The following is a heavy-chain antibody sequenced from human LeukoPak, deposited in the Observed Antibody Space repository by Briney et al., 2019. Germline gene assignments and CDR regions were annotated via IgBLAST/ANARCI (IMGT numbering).Heavy chain of an antibody. D-gene: IGHD3-3*01. CDR3: ARDRLEYDFWSGYYTHDAFDI. V-gene: IGHV1-46*01. J-gene: IGHJ3*02. CDR1: GYTFTSYY. Sequence: ASVKVSCKASGYTFTSYYMHWVRQAPGQGLEWMGIINPSGGSTSYAQKFQGRVTMTRDMSTSTVYMELSSLRSEDTAVYYCARDRLEYDFWSGYYTHDAFDIWGQGTMVTVSS. CDR2: INPSGGST.